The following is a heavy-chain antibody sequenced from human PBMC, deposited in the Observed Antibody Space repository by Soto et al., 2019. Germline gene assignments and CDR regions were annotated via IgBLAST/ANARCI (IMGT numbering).Heavy chain of an antibody. Sequence: SETLSLTCTVSGGSISSSSYYWGWIRQPPGKGLEWIGSIYYSGSTYYNPSLKSRVTISVDTSKNQFSLKLSSVTAADTAVYYCANYGGNSLSDYWGQGTLVTVSS. D-gene: IGHD4-17*01. J-gene: IGHJ4*02. CDR3: ANYGGNSLSDY. CDR2: IYYSGST. CDR1: GGSISSSSYY. V-gene: IGHV4-39*01.